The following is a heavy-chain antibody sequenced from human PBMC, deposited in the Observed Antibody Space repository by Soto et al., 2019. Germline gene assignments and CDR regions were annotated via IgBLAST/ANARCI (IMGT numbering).Heavy chain of an antibody. CDR3: ARAPYYRPLYDFPDYGMDV. Sequence: QVQLVQSGAEVKKPGASVKVSCKASGYTFTGYYMHWVRQAPGQVLEWRGWINPNSGGTNYAQKFQGWVTMTRDTSISTAYMELSRLRSDDTAVYYCARAPYYRPLYDFPDYGMDVWGQGTTVTVSS. J-gene: IGHJ6*02. V-gene: IGHV1-2*04. D-gene: IGHD3-3*01. CDR2: INPNSGGT. CDR1: GYTFTGYY.